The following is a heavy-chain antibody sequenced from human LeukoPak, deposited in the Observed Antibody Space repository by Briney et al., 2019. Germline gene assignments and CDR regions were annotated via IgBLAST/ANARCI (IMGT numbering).Heavy chain of an antibody. CDR2: INPNSGGT. Sequence: GASVKVSCKASGYTFTGYYMHWVRQAPGQGLEWMGWINPNSGGTNYAQKFQGRVTLTRDTSISTAYMELSRLRSDDTAVYYCARIIITIFGVDEKNWFDPWGQGTLVTVSS. J-gene: IGHJ5*02. CDR1: GYTFTGYY. D-gene: IGHD3-3*01. CDR3: ARIIITIFGVDEKNWFDP. V-gene: IGHV1-2*02.